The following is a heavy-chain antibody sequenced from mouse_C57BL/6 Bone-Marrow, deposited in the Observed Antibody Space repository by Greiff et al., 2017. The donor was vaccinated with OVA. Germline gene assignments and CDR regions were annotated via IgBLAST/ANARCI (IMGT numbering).Heavy chain of an antibody. D-gene: IGHD2-3*01. CDR1: GFTFSDYY. CDR3: ARPIYDGYYGGFAY. CDR2: ISNGGGST. J-gene: IGHJ3*01. Sequence: EVQRVESGGGLVQPGGSLKLSCAASGFTFSDYYMYWVRQTPEKRLEWVAYISNGGGSTYYPDTVKGRFTISRDNAKNTLYLQMSRLKSEDTAMYYCARPIYDGYYGGFAYWGQGTLVTVSA. V-gene: IGHV5-12*01.